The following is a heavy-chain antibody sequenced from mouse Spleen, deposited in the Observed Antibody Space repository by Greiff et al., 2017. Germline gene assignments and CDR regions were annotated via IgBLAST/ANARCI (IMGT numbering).Heavy chain of an antibody. CDR2: ISSGGGST. Sequence: EVKVVESGGGLVKRGGSLKLSCAASGFTFSSYYMSWVRQTPEKRLEWVATISSGGGSTYYPDSVKGRFTISRDNAKNTLYLQMSSLNSEDTAVYYCARAGWGYWYFDVWGAGTTVTVSS. D-gene: IGHD3-3*01. J-gene: IGHJ1*01. CDR1: GFTFSSYY. CDR3: ARAGWGYWYFDV. V-gene: IGHV5-9*04.